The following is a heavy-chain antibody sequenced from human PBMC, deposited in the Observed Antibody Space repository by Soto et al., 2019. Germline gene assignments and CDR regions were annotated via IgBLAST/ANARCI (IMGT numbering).Heavy chain of an antibody. V-gene: IGHV4-4*02. CDR3: ASPGDSSGYYYTSEEYGMDV. Sequence: NPSETLSLTCAVSGGSISSSNWWSWVRQPPGKGLEWIGEIYHRGSTNYNPALKRRVTISGDKSTNQLSLKLSSVPAADTAVYYCASPGDSSGYYYTSEEYGMDVWGQGTTVTVSS. CDR2: IYHRGST. J-gene: IGHJ6*02. CDR1: GGSISSSNW. D-gene: IGHD3-22*01.